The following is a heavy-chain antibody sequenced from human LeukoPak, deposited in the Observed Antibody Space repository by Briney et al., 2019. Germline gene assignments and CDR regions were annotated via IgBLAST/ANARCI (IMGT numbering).Heavy chain of an antibody. CDR2: IVVGSGNT. J-gene: IGHJ2*01. Sequence: SVKVSCKASGITFTSSAVQWVRQARGQRLEWIGWIVVGSGNTNYAQKFQERVTITRDMSTSTAYMELSSLRSEDTAVYYCAADRYYYGSGSYYRWYFDLWGRGTLVTVSS. CDR3: AADRYYYGSGSYYRWYFDL. CDR1: GITFTSSA. D-gene: IGHD3-10*01. V-gene: IGHV1-58*01.